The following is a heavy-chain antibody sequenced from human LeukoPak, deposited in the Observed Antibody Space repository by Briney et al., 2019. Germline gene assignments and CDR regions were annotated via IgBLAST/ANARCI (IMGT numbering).Heavy chain of an antibody. D-gene: IGHD1-26*01. J-gene: IGHJ4*02. CDR3: ARGWELLPNFDY. Sequence: VASVKVSCKASGYTFTGYYMHWVRQAPGQGLEWMGWISAYNGNTNYAQKLQGRVTMTTDTSTSTAYMELRSLRSDDTAVYYCARGWELLPNFDYWGQGTLVTVSS. V-gene: IGHV1-18*04. CDR1: GYTFTGYY. CDR2: ISAYNGNT.